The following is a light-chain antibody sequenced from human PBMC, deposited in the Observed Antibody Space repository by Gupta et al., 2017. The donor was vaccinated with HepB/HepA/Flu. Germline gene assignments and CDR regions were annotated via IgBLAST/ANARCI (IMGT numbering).Light chain of an antibody. CDR3: QQYDDVPRT. J-gene: IGKJ3*01. Sequence: DIQMTQSPSSLSASVGDRVTITCQASQDITKYLNWYQQKPGNAPKLLIYDASNLQAGVPPRFSGSGSGTEFTLTINSLRTEEIATYYCQQYDDVPRTFGPGTKVDLK. CDR1: QDITKY. CDR2: DAS. V-gene: IGKV1-33*01.